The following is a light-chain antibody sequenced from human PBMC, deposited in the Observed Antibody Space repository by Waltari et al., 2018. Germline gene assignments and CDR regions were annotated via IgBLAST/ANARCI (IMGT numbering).Light chain of an antibody. CDR3: QQSYNMWA. V-gene: IGKV1-39*01. J-gene: IGKJ1*01. Sequence: DIQMTQSPSSLSASVGDRVTITCRASERIRTYLNWYQHTAGRAPKLLIYATSSLQSGVPSRFSGSGSETDFTRTITGLQPEDFATYYCQQSYNMWAFGQGTKVEIK. CDR2: ATS. CDR1: ERIRTY.